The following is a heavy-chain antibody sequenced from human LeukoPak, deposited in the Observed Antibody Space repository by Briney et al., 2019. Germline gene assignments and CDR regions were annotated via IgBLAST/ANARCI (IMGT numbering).Heavy chain of an antibody. D-gene: IGHD6-13*01. CDR2: IKQDGSEK. V-gene: IGHV3-7*01. CDR3: SRVKQRLVRLLGRDTTYNYYYDLDV. J-gene: IGHJ6*03. CDR1: GFTFSSYW. Sequence: GGSLRLSCAASGFTFSSYWMSWVRQAPGKGLEWVANIKQDGSEKYYVDSVKGRFTVSRDNARNSLYLQMNSLSPEDTAVYYCSRVKQRLVRLLGRDTTYNYYYDLDVWGKGTTVTVSS.